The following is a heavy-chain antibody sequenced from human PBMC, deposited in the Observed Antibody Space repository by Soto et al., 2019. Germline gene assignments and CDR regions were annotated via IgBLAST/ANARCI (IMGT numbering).Heavy chain of an antibody. CDR2: ISYDGSNK. CDR1: GFTFSSYA. CDR3: ARGHGGSSGWPHDAFDI. J-gene: IGHJ3*02. V-gene: IGHV3-30-3*01. Sequence: GGSLRLSCAASGFTFSSYAMHWVRQAPGKGLEWVAVISYDGSNKYYADSVKGRFTISRDNSKNTLYLQMNSLRAEDTAVYYCARGHGGSSGWPHDAFDIWGQGTMVTVSS. D-gene: IGHD6-19*01.